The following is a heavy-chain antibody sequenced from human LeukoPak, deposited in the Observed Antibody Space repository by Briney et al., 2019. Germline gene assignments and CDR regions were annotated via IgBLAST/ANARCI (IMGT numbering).Heavy chain of an antibody. D-gene: IGHD4-23*01. Sequence: ASVKVSCKASGGTFSSYAISWVRQAPGQGLEWMGGIIPIFGTANYAQKFQGRVTITADESTSTAYMELSSLRSEDTAVNYCARGTTVVTPLDYWGQGTLVTVSS. CDR1: GGTFSSYA. CDR2: IIPIFGTA. J-gene: IGHJ4*02. CDR3: ARGTTVVTPLDY. V-gene: IGHV1-69*13.